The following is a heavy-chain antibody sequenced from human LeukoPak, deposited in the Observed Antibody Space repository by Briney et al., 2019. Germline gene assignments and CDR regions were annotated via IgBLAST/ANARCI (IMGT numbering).Heavy chain of an antibody. CDR2: IYTSGST. CDR1: GGSISSYY. CDR3: ARHQAVAAHYYGMDV. Sequence: PSETLSLTCAVYGGSISSYYWSWIRQPAGKGLEWIGRIYTSGSTNYNPSLKSRVTMSVDTSKNQFSLKLSSVTAADTAVYYCARHQAVAAHYYGMDVWGQGTTVTVSS. D-gene: IGHD6-19*01. V-gene: IGHV4-59*10. J-gene: IGHJ6*02.